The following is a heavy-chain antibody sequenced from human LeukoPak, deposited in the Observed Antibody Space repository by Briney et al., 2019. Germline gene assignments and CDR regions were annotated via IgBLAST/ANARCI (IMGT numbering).Heavy chain of an antibody. CDR1: GGTFSSYA. CDR3: ARGASVYGSMDPHPNDY. Sequence: SVKVSCKASGGTFSSYAISWVRQAPGQGLEWMGRIIPILGIANYAQKFQGRVTITADKSTSTAYMELSSLRSEDTAVYYCARGASVYGSMDPHPNDYWGQGTLVTVSS. J-gene: IGHJ4*02. V-gene: IGHV1-69*04. D-gene: IGHD3-10*01. CDR2: IIPILGIA.